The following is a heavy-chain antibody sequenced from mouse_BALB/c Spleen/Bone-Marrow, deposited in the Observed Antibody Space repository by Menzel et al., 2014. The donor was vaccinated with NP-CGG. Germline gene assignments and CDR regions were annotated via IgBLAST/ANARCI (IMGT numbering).Heavy chain of an antibody. V-gene: IGHV1S135*01. CDR2: IDPYNGGT. CDR1: GYALTSYN. D-gene: IGHD1-1*01. Sequence: VQLQQSGPELVKPGASVKVSCKASGYALTSYNMYWVKQSHGKSLEWIGYIDPYNGGTSYNQKFKGKATLTVDKSSSTAYMHLNSLTSEDSAVCYCARENYGSSPAYWGQGTLVTVSA. CDR3: ARENYGSSPAY. J-gene: IGHJ3*01.